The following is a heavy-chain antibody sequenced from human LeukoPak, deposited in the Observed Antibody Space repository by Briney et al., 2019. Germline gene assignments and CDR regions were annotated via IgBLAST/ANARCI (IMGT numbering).Heavy chain of an antibody. CDR2: IIPIFGTA. CDR3: AREGSRGFDAFDI. J-gene: IGHJ3*02. Sequence: GSSVTVSCKASVGTFSGYAISWVRQAPGQGLEWMGGIIPIFGTANYAQKFYGRVTITTDGSPSEANMELSSLRSEDTAVYYCAREGSRGFDAFDIWGQGTMVTVSS. V-gene: IGHV1-69*05. CDR1: VGTFSGYA.